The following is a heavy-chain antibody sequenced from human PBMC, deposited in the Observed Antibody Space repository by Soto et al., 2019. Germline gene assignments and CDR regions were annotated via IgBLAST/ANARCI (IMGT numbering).Heavy chain of an antibody. CDR2: IRSKDNSYAT. V-gene: IGHV3-73*01. CDR3: TRHLKDYYGMDV. Sequence: LRLSCAASGFTFSGSAMPWVRQASGKGLEWVCRIRSKDNSYATAYAASVKGRFTISRDDSKNTAYLQMNSLKTEDTAVYYCTRHLKDYYGMDVWGQGXTVTVSS. D-gene: IGHD3-9*01. J-gene: IGHJ6*02. CDR1: GFTFSGSA.